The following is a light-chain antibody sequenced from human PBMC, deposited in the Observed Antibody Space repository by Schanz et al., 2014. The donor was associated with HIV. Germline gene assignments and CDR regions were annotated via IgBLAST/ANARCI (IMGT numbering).Light chain of an antibody. CDR1: SSDIGGYNF. J-gene: IGLJ2*01. CDR3: SSYTSSNTHVV. Sequence: QSALTQPASVSGSPGQSITIPCTGTSSDIGGYNFVSWYRQHPGKAPQLMIYDVSNRPSGVSNRFSGSKSGNTASLTISGLQAEDEADYYCSSYTSSNTHVVFGGGTKLTVL. V-gene: IGLV2-14*03. CDR2: DVS.